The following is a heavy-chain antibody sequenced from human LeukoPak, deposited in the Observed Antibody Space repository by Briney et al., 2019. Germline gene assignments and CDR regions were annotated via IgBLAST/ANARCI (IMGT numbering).Heavy chain of an antibody. D-gene: IGHD3-9*01. V-gene: IGHV4-34*01. Sequence: PSETLSLTCAVYGGSFSGYYWSWIRQPPGKGLEWIGEINHSGSTNYNPSLKSRVTISVDTSKNQFSLKLSSVTAADTAVYYCARSDDILTGYHKPFDYWGQGTLVTVSS. CDR2: INHSGST. CDR3: ARSDDILTGYHKPFDY. CDR1: GGSFSGYY. J-gene: IGHJ4*02.